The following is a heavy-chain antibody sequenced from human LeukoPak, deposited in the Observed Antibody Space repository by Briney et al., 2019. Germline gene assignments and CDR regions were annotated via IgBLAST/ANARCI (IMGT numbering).Heavy chain of an antibody. CDR1: GYTFTSYD. J-gene: IGHJ6*02. V-gene: IGHV7-4-1*02. CDR3: AREYYYDSSGYEGYYYYGMDV. CDR2: INTNTGNP. Sequence: ASVKVSCKASGYTFTSYDINWVRQAPGQGLEWMGWINTNTGNPTYAQGFTGRFVFSLDTSVSTAYLQISSLKAEDTAVYYCAREYYYDSSGYEGYYYYGMDVWGQGTTVTVSS. D-gene: IGHD3-22*01.